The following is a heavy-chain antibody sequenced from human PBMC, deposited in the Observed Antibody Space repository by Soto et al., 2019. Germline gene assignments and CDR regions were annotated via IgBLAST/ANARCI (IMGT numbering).Heavy chain of an antibody. D-gene: IGHD3-10*01. V-gene: IGHV4-59*01. J-gene: IGHJ5*02. CDR2: IYYSGST. CDR3: VRGRITMVRGVSNWFDP. Sequence: SETLSLTCTVSGGSISSYYWSWIRQPPGKGLEWIGYIYYSGSTNYNPSLKSRVTISVDTSKNQFSMKLSSVTAADTAVYYCVRGRITMVRGVSNWFDPWGQGTLVTVPS. CDR1: GGSISSYY.